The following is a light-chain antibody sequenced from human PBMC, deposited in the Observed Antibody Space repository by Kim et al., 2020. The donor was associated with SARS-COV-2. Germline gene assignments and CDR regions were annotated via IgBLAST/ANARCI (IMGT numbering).Light chain of an antibody. J-gene: IGKJ4*01. CDR1: QSINNY. CDR3: LQHNTYPLT. V-gene: IGKV1-17*03. CDR2: AAS. Sequence: ASVGDRVTITCRASQSINNYLAWFQQKPGKVPKRLIYAASTLQSGVPSRFSGSVSGTEFTLTISSLQPEDSATYYCLQHNTYPLTFGGGTKVDIK.